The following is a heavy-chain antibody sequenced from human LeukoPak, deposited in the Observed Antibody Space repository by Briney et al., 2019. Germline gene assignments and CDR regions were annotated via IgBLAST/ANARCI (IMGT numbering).Heavy chain of an antibody. D-gene: IGHD5-18*01. Sequence: SETLSLTCTVSGGSISSYYWSWIRQPPGKGLKWVGYIYYSGSTNYNPSLKSRVTISVDTSKNQFSLKLRSVTAADTAVYYCARGYSYGRDAFDIWGQGTMVTVSS. V-gene: IGHV4-59*01. CDR1: GGSISSYY. J-gene: IGHJ3*02. CDR3: ARGYSYGRDAFDI. CDR2: IYYSGST.